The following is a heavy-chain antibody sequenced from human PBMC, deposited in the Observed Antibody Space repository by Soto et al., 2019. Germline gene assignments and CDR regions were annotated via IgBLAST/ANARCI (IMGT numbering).Heavy chain of an antibody. Sequence: GESLKISCKGSGYSFTSYWIGWVRQMPGKGLEWMGIIYPGDSDTRYSPSFQGQVTISADKSISTAYLQWSSLKASDTAMYYCASIPGYSSSWSPFDYWGQGTLVTVSS. CDR3: ASIPGYSSSWSPFDY. D-gene: IGHD6-13*01. V-gene: IGHV5-51*01. J-gene: IGHJ4*02. CDR2: IYPGDSDT. CDR1: GYSFTSYW.